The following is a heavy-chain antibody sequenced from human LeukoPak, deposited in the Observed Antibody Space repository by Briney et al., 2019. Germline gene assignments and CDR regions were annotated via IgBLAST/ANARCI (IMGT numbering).Heavy chain of an antibody. Sequence: GGSLRLSCAASGFTFSSYGMHWVRQAPGKGLEWVAFIRYDGSNKYYADSVKGRFTISRDNSKNTLYLQMNSLRPEDTAVYYCAKTTYSSGWYTSSWGQGTLVTVSS. D-gene: IGHD6-13*01. CDR2: IRYDGSNK. CDR3: AKTTYSSGWYTSS. CDR1: GFTFSSYG. J-gene: IGHJ4*02. V-gene: IGHV3-30*02.